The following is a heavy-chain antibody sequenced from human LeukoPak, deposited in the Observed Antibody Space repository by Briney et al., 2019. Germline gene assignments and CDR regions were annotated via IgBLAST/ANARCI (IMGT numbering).Heavy chain of an antibody. CDR1: GFTFSSFG. V-gene: IGHV3-23*01. D-gene: IGHD1-26*01. CDR3: TRGWDPFHY. J-gene: IGHJ4*02. Sequence: GGSLRLSCAASGFTFSSFGMSWVRQAPGKGLEWVPPMSGSGDSTYYADSVKGRFTISRDNSKNTLYLQMNSLKTEDTAMYYCTRGWDPFHYWGQGTLVTVSS. CDR2: MSGSGDST.